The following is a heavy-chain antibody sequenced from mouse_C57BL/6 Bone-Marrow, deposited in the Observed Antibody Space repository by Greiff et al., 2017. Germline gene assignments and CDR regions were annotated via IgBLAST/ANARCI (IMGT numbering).Heavy chain of an antibody. CDR3: ARITTVVEGAMDY. D-gene: IGHD1-1*01. J-gene: IGHJ4*01. CDR1: GYTFTDYY. Sequence: QVQLQQSGAELVRPWASVKLSCKASGYTFTDYYINWVKQRPGQGLEWIARIYPGSGNTYYNEKFKGKATLTAEKSSSTAYMQLSSLTSEDSAVYFCARITTVVEGAMDYWGQGTSVTVSS. CDR2: IYPGSGNT. V-gene: IGHV1-76*01.